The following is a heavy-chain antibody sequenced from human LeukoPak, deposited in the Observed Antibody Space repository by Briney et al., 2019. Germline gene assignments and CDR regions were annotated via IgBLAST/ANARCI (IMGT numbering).Heavy chain of an antibody. V-gene: IGHV1-3*01. CDR3: ARDPGIITPHSMDV. Sequence: GASVKVSCKASGYTFTSYTIHWVRQAPGQRLEWMGWINAGNGNTKYSQKFQGRVTITRDTSASTAYMEVSSLRSEDTAEYYCARDPGIITPHSMDVWGRGTTVTVSS. J-gene: IGHJ6*04. CDR2: INAGNGNT. CDR1: GYTFTSYT. D-gene: IGHD3-10*01.